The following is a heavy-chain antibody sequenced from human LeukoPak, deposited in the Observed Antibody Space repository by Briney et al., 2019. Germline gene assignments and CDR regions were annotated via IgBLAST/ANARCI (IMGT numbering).Heavy chain of an antibody. CDR3: ALWFGESHDFDI. D-gene: IGHD3-10*01. Sequence: GGSLRLSCAASGFTFSSYSMDWVRQTPGKGLEWVSYISSGSRTFFYADSVKGRFTISRDNARDSLYLQMNSLSDEDTAVYYCALWFGESHDFDIWGQGTMVIVSS. V-gene: IGHV3-48*02. CDR2: ISSGSRTF. CDR1: GFTFSSYS. J-gene: IGHJ3*02.